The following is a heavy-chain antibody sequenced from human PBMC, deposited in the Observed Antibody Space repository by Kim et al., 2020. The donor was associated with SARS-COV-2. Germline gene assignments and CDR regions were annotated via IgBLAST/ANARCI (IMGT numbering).Heavy chain of an antibody. CDR3: ARAPSYVYYFDY. J-gene: IGHJ4*02. Sequence: SETLSLTCTVSGGSISSGGYYWSWIRQHPGKGLEWIGYIYYSGSTYYNPSLKSRVTISVDTSKNQFSLKLSSVTAADTAVYYCARAPSYVYYFDYWGQGTLVTVSS. D-gene: IGHD3-16*01. CDR1: GGSISSGGYY. V-gene: IGHV4-31*03. CDR2: IYYSGST.